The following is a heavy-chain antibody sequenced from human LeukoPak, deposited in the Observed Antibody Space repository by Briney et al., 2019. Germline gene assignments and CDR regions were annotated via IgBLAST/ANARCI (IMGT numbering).Heavy chain of an antibody. J-gene: IGHJ5*02. V-gene: IGHV4-34*01. Sequence: SETLSLTCAVYGGSFSGYYWSWIRQPPGKGLEWIGGINHSGSTNYNPSLKSRVTISVDTSKNQFSLKLSSVTAADTAVYYCARGWRYYGSGSYCWFDPWGQGTLVTVSS. CDR1: GGSFSGYY. CDR2: INHSGST. D-gene: IGHD3-10*01. CDR3: ARGWRYYGSGSYCWFDP.